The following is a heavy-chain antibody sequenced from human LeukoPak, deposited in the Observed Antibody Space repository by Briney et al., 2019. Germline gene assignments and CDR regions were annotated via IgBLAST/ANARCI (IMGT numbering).Heavy chain of an antibody. V-gene: IGHV3-7*05. D-gene: IGHD3-10*01. CDR1: GFTFSSYW. CDR2: IKRDGSEK. Sequence: SGGSLRLSCAASGFTFSSYWMSWVRQAPGKGLEWVANIKRDGSEKYYVDSVKGRFTISRDNADNSLYLQMNSLRAEDTAFYYCARARDYGSGKANAFDIWGQGTMVTVSS. J-gene: IGHJ3*02. CDR3: ARARDYGSGKANAFDI.